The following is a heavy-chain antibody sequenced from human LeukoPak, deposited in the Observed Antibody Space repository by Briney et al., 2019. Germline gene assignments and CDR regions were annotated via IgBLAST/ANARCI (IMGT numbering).Heavy chain of an antibody. CDR1: GFTFSIYA. D-gene: IGHD3-22*01. V-gene: IGHV3-23*01. Sequence: GGSLRLSCAASGFTFSIYAMSWVRQAPGKGLEWVSSISGTSGNTYYADSVKGRFAISRDNSKNTLYLQMNSLRAEDTAVYYCAKSRYYYDLDAFDIWGQGTMVTVSS. CDR3: AKSRYYYDLDAFDI. J-gene: IGHJ3*02. CDR2: ISGTSGNT.